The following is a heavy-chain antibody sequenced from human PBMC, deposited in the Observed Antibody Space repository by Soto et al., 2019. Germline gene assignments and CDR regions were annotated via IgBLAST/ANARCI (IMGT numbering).Heavy chain of an antibody. J-gene: IGHJ4*02. D-gene: IGHD1-26*01. CDR3: ARDQWELLHFDY. CDR2: IYYSGST. V-gene: IGHV4-30-4*01. CDR1: GGSISSGDYY. Sequence: PSETLSLTCTVSGGSISSGDYYWSWIRQPPGKGLEWIGYIYYSGSTYYNPSLKSRVTISVDTSKNQFSLKLRSVTAADTAVYYCARDQWELLHFDYWGQGTLVTVSS.